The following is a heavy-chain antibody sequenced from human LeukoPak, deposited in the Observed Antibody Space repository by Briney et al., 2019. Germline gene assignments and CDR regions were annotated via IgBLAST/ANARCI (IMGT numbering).Heavy chain of an antibody. J-gene: IGHJ4*02. D-gene: IGHD2-2*01. Sequence: GGSLRLSCAASGFTFSSYSTNWVRQAPGKGLEWVSSISSSSSYIYYADSVKGRFTISRDNAKNSLYLQMNSLRAEDTAVYYCARVGVPAAINYWGQGTLVTVSS. CDR3: ARVGVPAAINY. CDR1: GFTFSSYS. CDR2: ISSSSSYI. V-gene: IGHV3-21*01.